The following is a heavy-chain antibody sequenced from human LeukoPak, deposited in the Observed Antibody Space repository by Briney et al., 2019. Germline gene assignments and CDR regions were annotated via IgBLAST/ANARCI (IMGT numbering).Heavy chain of an antibody. CDR2: IYYSGST. J-gene: IGHJ4*02. Sequence: SEPLSLTCTLSGVSISSYYWSWLRQPPGKGLEWVGYIYYSGSTNYNPSLKSRVTISVDTSKNQFSLKLSSVTAADTAVYYCARVKSYYDSSGYYLRGYYFDYWGQGTLVTVSS. D-gene: IGHD3-22*01. V-gene: IGHV4-59*01. CDR3: ARVKSYYDSSGYYLRGYYFDY. CDR1: GVSISSYY.